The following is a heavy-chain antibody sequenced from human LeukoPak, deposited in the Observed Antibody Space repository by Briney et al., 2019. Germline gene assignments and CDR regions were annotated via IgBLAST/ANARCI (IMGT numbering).Heavy chain of an antibody. D-gene: IGHD6-6*01. J-gene: IGHJ4*02. V-gene: IGHV4-39*07. CDR3: ARVPPRGRYSSSSGGDY. CDR2: IYLSRST. CDR1: GGSISSSSYY. Sequence: PSETLSLTCAASGGSISSSSYYWGWIRQPPGKGLEWIGSIYLSRSTYSNPSLKSRVTISVDTSKNQFSLKLSSVTAADTAVYYCARVPPRGRYSSSSGGDYWGQGTLVTVSS.